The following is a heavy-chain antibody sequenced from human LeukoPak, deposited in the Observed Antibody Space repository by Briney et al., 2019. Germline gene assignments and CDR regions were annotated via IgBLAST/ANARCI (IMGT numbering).Heavy chain of an antibody. J-gene: IGHJ5*02. CDR1: GFTFSNYA. CDR2: LSSRSRYI. CDR3: ARVDYGDYFWFDP. V-gene: IGHV3-21*04. Sequence: GGSLRLSCAASGFTFSNYAMTWVRQAPGKGLEWVSSLSSRSRYIYYADSLKGRFTISRDNAKNSLYLQMNSLRAEDTAVYYCARVDYGDYFWFDPWGQGTLVTVSS. D-gene: IGHD4-17*01.